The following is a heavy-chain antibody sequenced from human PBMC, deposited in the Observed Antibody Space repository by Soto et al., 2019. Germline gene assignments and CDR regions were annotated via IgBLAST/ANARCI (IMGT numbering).Heavy chain of an antibody. V-gene: IGHV3-23*01. CDR1: GFSFSTYP. CDR2: ISGSGGKT. CDR3: AKILSTVTPYYYGMDF. J-gene: IGHJ6*02. Sequence: PGGSLRLSCAASGFSFSTYPMAWVRQAPGKRLEAVSSISGSGGKTYYKDSVKGRFTISRDNSKNTVDLQMNSLRPEDTAVYYCAKILSTVTPYYYGMDFWGQGTTVTVSS. D-gene: IGHD4-17*01.